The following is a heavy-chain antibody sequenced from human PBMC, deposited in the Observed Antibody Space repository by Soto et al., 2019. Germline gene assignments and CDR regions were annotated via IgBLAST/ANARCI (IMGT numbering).Heavy chain of an antibody. CDR2: IIPIFGTA. D-gene: IGHD2-15*01. CDR1: GGTFSSYA. Sequence: QVQLVQSGAEVKKPGSSVKVSCKASGGTFSSYAISWVRQAPGQGLEWMGGIIPIFGTANYAQKFQGRVTITADESTSTAYMELSSLRSEDTAVYYCARDRCSGGSCSNLFDPWGQGTLVTVSS. J-gene: IGHJ5*02. CDR3: ARDRCSGGSCSNLFDP. V-gene: IGHV1-69*12.